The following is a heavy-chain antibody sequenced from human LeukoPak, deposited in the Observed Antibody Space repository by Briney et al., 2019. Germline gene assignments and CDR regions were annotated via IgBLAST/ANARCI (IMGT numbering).Heavy chain of an antibody. CDR2: INGDGSST. J-gene: IGHJ4*02. CDR1: GFTFTSSR. CDR3: ARDTGGAAARS. D-gene: IGHD6-13*01. V-gene: IGHV3-74*01. Sequence: GGSPRLSCAASGFTFTSSRMHWVRQPPGKGLVWVTRINGDGSSTSYADSVKGRFTIPRDNADNTLYLQMNSLRAEDTAVYYCARDTGGAAARSWSQGTLVTVSS.